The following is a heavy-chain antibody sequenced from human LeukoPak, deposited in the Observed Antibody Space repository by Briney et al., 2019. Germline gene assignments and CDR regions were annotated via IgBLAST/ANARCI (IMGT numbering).Heavy chain of an antibody. CDR1: GFTFSHDW. D-gene: IGHD1-26*01. Sequence: GGSLRLSCAASGFTFSHDWMSWVRQAPGKGLEWVASIKQDGSGEHYVDSVKGRFTISRNNADNTLHLQMNSLRAEDTAVYHCVREVGAPGSFQHWGQGAPVTVSS. J-gene: IGHJ1*01. CDR2: IKQDGSGE. CDR3: VREVGAPGSFQH. V-gene: IGHV3-7*01.